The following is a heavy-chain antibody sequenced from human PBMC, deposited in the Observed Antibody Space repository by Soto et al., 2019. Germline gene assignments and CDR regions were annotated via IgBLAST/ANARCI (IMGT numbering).Heavy chain of an antibody. CDR2: IIPIFGTA. V-gene: IGHV1-69*13. Sequence: ASVKVSCKASGGTFSSYAISWVRQAPGQGLEWMGGIIPIFGTANYAQKFQGRVTITADESTSTAYMELSSLRSEDTAVYYCARGLVDTAMAFDYWGKGTLVTVSS. CDR3: ARGLVDTAMAFDY. CDR1: GGTFSSYA. J-gene: IGHJ4*02. D-gene: IGHD5-18*01.